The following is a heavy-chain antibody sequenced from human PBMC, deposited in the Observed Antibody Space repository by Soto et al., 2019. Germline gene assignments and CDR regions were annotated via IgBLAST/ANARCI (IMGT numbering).Heavy chain of an antibody. V-gene: IGHV1-8*01. D-gene: IGHD3-9*01. CDR2: MNPNSGNT. J-gene: IGHJ5*02. Sequence: ASVKVSCKASGYTFTSYDINWVRQATGQGLEWMGWMNPNSGNTGYAQKFQGRVTMTRNTSISTAYMELSSLRSEDTAVYYCARGLFGYFDWLPGDWFDPWGQGTLVTVSS. CDR3: ARGLFGYFDWLPGDWFDP. CDR1: GYTFTSYD.